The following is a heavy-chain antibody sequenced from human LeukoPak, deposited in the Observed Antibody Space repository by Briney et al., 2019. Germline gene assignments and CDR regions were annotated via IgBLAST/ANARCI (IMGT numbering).Heavy chain of an antibody. CDR3: ARDSSSWYRG. CDR2: IIPILGIA. D-gene: IGHD6-13*01. J-gene: IGHJ4*02. CDR1: GGTFSSYA. V-gene: IGHV1-69*04. Sequence: SVKVSCKASGGTFSSYAISWVRQAPGQGLEWMGRIIPILGIANYAQKFQGRVTIAADKSTSTAYMELSSLRSEDTAVYYCARDSSSWYRGWGQGTLVTVSS.